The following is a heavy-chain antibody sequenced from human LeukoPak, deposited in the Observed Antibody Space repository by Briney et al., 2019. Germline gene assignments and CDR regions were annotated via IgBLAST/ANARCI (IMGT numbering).Heavy chain of an antibody. CDR3: ARGRGVVAGTFDY. Sequence: SETLSLTCTVSGGSISSYYWSWIRQPPGKGLEWIGYIYYSGSTNYNPSLKSRVTISVDTSKNQFSLKLSSVTAADTAVYYCARGRGVVAGTFDYWGQGTLVTVSS. D-gene: IGHD3-10*01. V-gene: IGHV4-59*01. J-gene: IGHJ4*02. CDR2: IYYSGST. CDR1: GGSISSYY.